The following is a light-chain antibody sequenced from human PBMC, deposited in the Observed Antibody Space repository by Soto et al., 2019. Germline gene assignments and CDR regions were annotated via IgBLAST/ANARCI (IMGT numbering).Light chain of an antibody. V-gene: IGKV3-15*01. CDR3: QQYNNWPRAT. CDR2: RTS. Sequence: ETVVTQSPATLSVSPGERATLSCRASQTISSNLAWYQQKPGQAPRLLMFRTSTRATGIPARFSGSGSGTEFNITISSLQSEDSAVYYCQQYNNWPRATFGGGTKVDIK. J-gene: IGKJ4*01. CDR1: QTISSN.